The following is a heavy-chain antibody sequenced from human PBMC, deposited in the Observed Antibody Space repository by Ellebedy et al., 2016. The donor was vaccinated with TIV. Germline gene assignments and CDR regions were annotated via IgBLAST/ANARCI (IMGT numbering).Heavy chain of an antibody. V-gene: IGHV3-48*03. CDR2: ISSSGSTI. Sequence: PGGSLRLSCAASGFTFSSYEMNWVRQAPGKGLEWVSYISSSGSTIYYADSVKGRFTISRDNAKNSLYLQMNSLRAEDTAVYYCARGGYYDSSGYEYFDYWGQGTLVTVSS. CDR3: ARGGYYDSSGYEYFDY. CDR1: GFTFSSYE. J-gene: IGHJ4*02. D-gene: IGHD3-22*01.